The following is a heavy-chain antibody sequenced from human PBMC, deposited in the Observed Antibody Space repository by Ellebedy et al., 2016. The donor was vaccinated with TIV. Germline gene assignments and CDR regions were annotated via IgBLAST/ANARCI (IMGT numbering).Heavy chain of an antibody. Sequence: GSLRLSXTVSGDSISRTTYYWGWLRQPPGKGLEWIGSIYYSGSTYYNPSVKSRVTISVDMSKNLLSLKLSSVTAADTALYYSVSGPNIDSFPFWGQGTLVTVSS. CDR1: GDSISRTTYY. CDR2: IYYSGST. J-gene: IGHJ4*01. D-gene: IGHD5-12*01. V-gene: IGHV4-39*01. CDR3: VSGPNIDSFPF.